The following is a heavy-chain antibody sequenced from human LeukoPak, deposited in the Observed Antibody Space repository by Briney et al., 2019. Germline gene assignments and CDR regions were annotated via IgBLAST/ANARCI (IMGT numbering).Heavy chain of an antibody. J-gene: IGHJ4*02. CDR1: GFTFDDYG. CDR3: AKAADTNYFRYGDY. D-gene: IGHD1-7*01. CDR2: IGTIPGVT. Sequence: GGSLRLSCAASGFTFDDYGVSWVRQAPGKGLEWVSVIGTIPGVTYYTESVKGRFTISRDNSKNTVYLQMNNLRADDTALYFCAKAADTNYFRYGDYWGQGTLVTVSS. V-gene: IGHV3-23*01.